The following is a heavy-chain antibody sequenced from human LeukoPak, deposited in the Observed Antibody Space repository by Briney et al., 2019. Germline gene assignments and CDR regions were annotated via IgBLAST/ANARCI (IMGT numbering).Heavy chain of an antibody. D-gene: IGHD6-6*01. Sequence: SETLSLTCTVSGGSISSYYWSWIRQPPGKGLEWIGEINHSGSTNYNPSLKSRVTISVDTSKNQFSLKLSSVTAADTAVYYCARKAAEQLVPAWGAFDIWGQGTMVTVSS. CDR2: INHSGST. CDR1: GGSISSYY. CDR3: ARKAAEQLVPAWGAFDI. J-gene: IGHJ3*02. V-gene: IGHV4-34*01.